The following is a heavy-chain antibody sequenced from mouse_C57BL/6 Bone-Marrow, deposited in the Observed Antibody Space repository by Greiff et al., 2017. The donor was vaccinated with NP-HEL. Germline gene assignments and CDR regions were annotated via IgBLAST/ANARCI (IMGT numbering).Heavy chain of an antibody. Sequence: EVQVVESGGGLVKPGGSLKLSCAASGFTFSSYAMSWVRQTPEKRLEWVATISDGGSYTYYPDNVKGRFTISRDNAKNNLYLQMSHLKSEDTAMYYCARDPRFITTVVDAMDYWGQGTSVTVSS. D-gene: IGHD1-1*01. CDR2: ISDGGSYT. V-gene: IGHV5-4*01. CDR1: GFTFSSYA. J-gene: IGHJ4*01. CDR3: ARDPRFITTVVDAMDY.